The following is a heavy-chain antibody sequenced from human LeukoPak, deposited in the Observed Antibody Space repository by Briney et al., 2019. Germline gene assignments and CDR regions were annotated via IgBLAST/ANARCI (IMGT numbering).Heavy chain of an antibody. D-gene: IGHD2-8*02. V-gene: IGHV3-53*01. CDR1: GFIVSDDY. CDR3: ASGGKYCTGGACYGD. J-gene: IGHJ4*02. Sequence: GGSLRLSCAASGFIVSDDYISWVRQTPGKGLEWVSVIYRGGATFYADSVKGRFTISRDNSKNTVHLQMNSLRAEDTAGYYCASGGKYCTGGACYGDWGQGTLVTVSS. CDR2: IYRGGAT.